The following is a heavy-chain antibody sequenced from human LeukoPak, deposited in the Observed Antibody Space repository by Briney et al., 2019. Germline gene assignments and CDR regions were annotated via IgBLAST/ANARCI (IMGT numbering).Heavy chain of an antibody. CDR1: GFPFSSYA. CDR3: VRGYSFGPYGMDV. D-gene: IGHD2-15*01. J-gene: IGHJ6*02. V-gene: IGHV3-64D*09. CDR2: ISDSGGST. Sequence: GGPLRLSCSASGFPFSSYAMHWVRQAPGKGLEYVSAISDSGGSTYYADSVKGRFTISRDNSENTLYLQMSSLRAEDTAVYFCVRGYSFGPYGMDVWGQGTTVTVSS.